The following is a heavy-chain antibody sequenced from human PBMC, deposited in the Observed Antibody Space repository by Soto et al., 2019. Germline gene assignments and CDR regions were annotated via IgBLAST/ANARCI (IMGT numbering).Heavy chain of an antibody. D-gene: IGHD2-2*01. J-gene: IGHJ6*02. Sequence: QVQLVQSGAEVKKPGSSVKVSCKASGGTFSSYAISWVRQAPGQGLEWLGGIIPIFGTANYAQKFQGRVTITADESTSTAYMELSRLRSEDTAVYYCAYCSSTSFENYYYYGMDVWGQGTTVTVSS. CDR1: GGTFSSYA. V-gene: IGHV1-69*01. CDR2: IIPIFGTA. CDR3: AYCSSTSFENYYYYGMDV.